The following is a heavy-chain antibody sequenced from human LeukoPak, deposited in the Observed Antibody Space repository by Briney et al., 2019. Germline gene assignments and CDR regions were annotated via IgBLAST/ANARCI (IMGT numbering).Heavy chain of an antibody. Sequence: GGSLRLSCAASGFTFSSYWMTWVRQAPGKGLEWVANINRDGSEKNYVDSVKGRFTISRDNAKNALFLQMNALRDEDTAVYYCVGRDCSSTLCFRKAFDIWGTGKMVTVFS. CDR1: GFTFSSYW. J-gene: IGHJ3*02. CDR2: INRDGSEK. V-gene: IGHV3-7*04. D-gene: IGHD2-2*01. CDR3: VGRDCSSTLCFRKAFDI.